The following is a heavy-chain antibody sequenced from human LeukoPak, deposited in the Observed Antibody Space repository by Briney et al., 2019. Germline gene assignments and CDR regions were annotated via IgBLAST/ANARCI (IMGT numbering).Heavy chain of an antibody. CDR2: INHSGST. D-gene: IGHD6-19*01. V-gene: IGHV4-34*01. Sequence: SETLSLTCAVYGGSFSGYYWSWVRQPPGKGLEWIGEINHSGSTNYNPSLKSRVTISVDTSKNQFSLKLSSVTAADTAVYYCARDSSVPWGEPLDYWGQGTLVTVSS. CDR3: ARDSSVPWGEPLDY. J-gene: IGHJ4*02. CDR1: GGSFSGYY.